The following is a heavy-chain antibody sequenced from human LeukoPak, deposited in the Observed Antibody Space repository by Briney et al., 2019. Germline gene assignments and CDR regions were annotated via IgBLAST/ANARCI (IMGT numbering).Heavy chain of an antibody. V-gene: IGHV3-33*01. Sequence: GGSLRLSCTASGFNFGSDAMHWVRQAPGKGLEWVAFIWSDGSNDHYADSVKGRFTISRDNSKNTLYLQMNSLRAEDTAVYYCAREGPRGNSQFDYWGQGTLVTVSS. D-gene: IGHD2/OR15-2a*01. J-gene: IGHJ4*02. CDR3: AREGPRGNSQFDY. CDR1: GFNFGSDA. CDR2: IWSDGSND.